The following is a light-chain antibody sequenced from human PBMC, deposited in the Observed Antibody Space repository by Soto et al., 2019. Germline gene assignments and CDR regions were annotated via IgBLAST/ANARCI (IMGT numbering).Light chain of an antibody. CDR3: ETWDSNTRV. Sequence: QLVLTQSSSASASLGSAVRLTCTLSSWHSGYVIAWHKQQPGKAPRYLMKLERSGSYNKGSGVPDRFSGSSSGADRYFTISNLRSEDESDYSCETWDSNTRVFGGGTTLTVL. J-gene: IGLJ2*01. CDR1: SWHSGYV. V-gene: IGLV4-60*03. CDR2: LERSGSY.